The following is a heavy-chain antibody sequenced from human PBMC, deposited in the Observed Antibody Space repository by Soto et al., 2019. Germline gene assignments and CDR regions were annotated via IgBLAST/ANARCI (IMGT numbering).Heavy chain of an antibody. D-gene: IGHD3-22*01. Sequence: ASVKVSCKASGGTFSSYAISWVRQAPGQGLEWMGGIIPIFGTANYAQKFQGRVTITADESTSTAYMELSSLRSEDTAVYYCARNQYYYDSSGYLYYFDYWGQGTLVTVSS. CDR3: ARNQYYYDSSGYLYYFDY. CDR2: IIPIFGTA. J-gene: IGHJ4*02. CDR1: GGTFSSYA. V-gene: IGHV1-69*13.